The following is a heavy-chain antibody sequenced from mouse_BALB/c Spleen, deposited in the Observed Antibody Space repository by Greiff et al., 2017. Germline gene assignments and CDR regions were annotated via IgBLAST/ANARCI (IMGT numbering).Heavy chain of an antibody. Sequence: EVKLMESGPSLVKPSQTLSLTCSVTGDSITSGYWNWIRKFPGNKLEYMGYISYSGSTYYNPSLKSRISITRDTSKNQYYLQLNSVTTEDTATYYCARFITTATRYCDVWGAGTTVTVSS. CDR1: GDSITSGY. D-gene: IGHD1-2*01. CDR3: ARFITTATRYCDV. CDR2: ISYSGST. V-gene: IGHV3-8*02. J-gene: IGHJ1*01.